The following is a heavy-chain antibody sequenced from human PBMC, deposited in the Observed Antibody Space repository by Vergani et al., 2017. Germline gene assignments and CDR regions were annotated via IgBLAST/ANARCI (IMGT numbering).Heavy chain of an antibody. CDR3: ARGRQYYDILTGKNWFDP. CDR1: GFTFSSYS. J-gene: IGHJ5*02. V-gene: IGHV3-48*01. CDR2: ISSSSSTI. D-gene: IGHD3-9*01. Sequence: EVQLVESGGGLVQPGGSLRLSCEASGFTFSSYSMNWVRQAPGKGLEWVSYISSSSSTIYYADSVKGRFTISRDNAKNSLYLQMNSLRAEDTAVYYCARGRQYYDILTGKNWFDPWGQGTLVTVSS.